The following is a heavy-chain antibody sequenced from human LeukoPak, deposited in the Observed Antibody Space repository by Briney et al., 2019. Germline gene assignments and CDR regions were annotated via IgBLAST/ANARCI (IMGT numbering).Heavy chain of an antibody. Sequence: SETLSLTCTVSGGSISSGSYYWSWIRQPAGKGLEWIGRIYTSRSTNYNPSLKSRVTISVDTSKNQFSLKLSSVTAADTAVYYCARHTIAAPGFDPWGQGTLVTVSS. CDR3: ARHTIAAPGFDP. CDR1: GGSISSGSYY. V-gene: IGHV4-61*02. CDR2: IYTSRST. D-gene: IGHD6-13*01. J-gene: IGHJ5*02.